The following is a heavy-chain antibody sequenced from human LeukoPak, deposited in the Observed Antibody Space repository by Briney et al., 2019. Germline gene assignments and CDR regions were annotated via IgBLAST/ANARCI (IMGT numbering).Heavy chain of an antibody. Sequence: ASVKVSCKASGYTFTGYYMHWVRQAPGQGLEWIGWINPNSGGTSNAQKFQGRVTMTRETSISTAYMELSRLRSDDTAVYYCARFIGRQNYYDSSGYLDYWGQGTLVSVSS. D-gene: IGHD3-22*01. CDR2: INPNSGGT. V-gene: IGHV1-2*02. J-gene: IGHJ4*02. CDR1: GYTFTGYY. CDR3: ARFIGRQNYYDSSGYLDY.